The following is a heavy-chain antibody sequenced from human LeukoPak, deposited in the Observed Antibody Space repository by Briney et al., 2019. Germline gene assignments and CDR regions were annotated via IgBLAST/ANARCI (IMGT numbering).Heavy chain of an antibody. CDR3: CKDIPLTRAWALKY. V-gene: IGHV3-23*01. J-gene: IGHJ4*02. CDR2: ISGSGGST. CDR1: GFTFSSCA. Sequence: PGGSLRLSCAASGFTFSSCAMSWVRQAPGKGLEWVSAISGSGGSTYYADSVKGRFTISRDNSKNTLYLQMNSLRAEDTAVYYCCKDIPLTRAWALKYWGQGALVTVSS. D-gene: IGHD2-21*01.